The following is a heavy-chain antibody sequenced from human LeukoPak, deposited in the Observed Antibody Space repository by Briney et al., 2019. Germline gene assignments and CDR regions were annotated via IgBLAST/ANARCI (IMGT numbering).Heavy chain of an antibody. V-gene: IGHV3-30*02. D-gene: IGHD2-2*01. CDR2: IRYDGSNK. J-gene: IGHJ6*02. Sequence: PGGSLRLSCAASGFTFSSYGMHWVRQAPGKGLEWVAFIRYDGSNKYYADSVKGRFTISRDNSKNTLYLQMNSLRAEDTAVYYCARVAPRTSIPNYGMDVWGQGTTVTVSS. CDR1: GFTFSSYG. CDR3: ARVAPRTSIPNYGMDV.